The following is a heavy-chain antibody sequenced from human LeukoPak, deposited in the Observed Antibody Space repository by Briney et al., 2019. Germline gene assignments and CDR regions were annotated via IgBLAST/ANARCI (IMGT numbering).Heavy chain of an antibody. V-gene: IGHV3-33*01. CDR3: ASQWSGGSLDP. CDR2: IWFDGSNI. Sequence: GGSLRLSCTGSGFTFGVYAMSWFRQAPGKGLEWVAVIWFDGSNIYFAESVQGRFSISRDNSKSTLYLQMNNLRDEDTAVYYCASQWSGGSLDPWGQGTLVTVSS. D-gene: IGHD2-15*01. J-gene: IGHJ5*02. CDR1: GFTFGVYA.